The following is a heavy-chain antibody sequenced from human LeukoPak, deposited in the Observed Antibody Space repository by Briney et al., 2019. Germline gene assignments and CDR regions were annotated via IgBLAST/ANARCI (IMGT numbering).Heavy chain of an antibody. CDR3: ARGYSSGWYGGVDY. D-gene: IGHD6-19*01. J-gene: IGHJ4*02. V-gene: IGHV1-69*05. Sequence: ASVKVSCKASGYTFTSYGISWVRQAPGQGLEWMGRIIPIFGTANYAQKFQGRVTITTDESTSTAYMELSSLRSEDTAVYYCARGYSSGWYGGVDYWGQGTLVTVSS. CDR2: IIPIFGTA. CDR1: GYTFTSYG.